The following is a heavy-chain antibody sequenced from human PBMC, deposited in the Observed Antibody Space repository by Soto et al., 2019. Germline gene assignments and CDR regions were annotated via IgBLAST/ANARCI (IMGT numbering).Heavy chain of an antibody. J-gene: IGHJ4*02. CDR3: ARAPPWYYYDSSGYYPHHFAY. D-gene: IGHD3-22*01. V-gene: IGHV3-30-3*01. CDR1: GFTLSSYA. Sequence: PGGSLRLSCAASGFTLSSYAMHWVRQAPGKGLEWVAVISYDGSNKYYADSVKGRFTISRDNSKNTLYLQMNSLRAEDTAVYYCARAPPWYYYDSSGYYPHHFAYRGQRTLVIVSS. CDR2: ISYDGSNK.